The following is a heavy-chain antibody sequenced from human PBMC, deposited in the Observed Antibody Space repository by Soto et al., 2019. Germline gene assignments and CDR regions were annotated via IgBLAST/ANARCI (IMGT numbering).Heavy chain of an antibody. CDR3: ARAAFLGAYSGYDWMYWFDP. J-gene: IGHJ5*02. Sequence: QVQLVQSGAEVKKPGASVKVSCKASGYTFTSYDINWVRQATGQGLEWMGWMNPNSGNTGYAQKFQGRVTMTRNTSISTAYMELSSLRSEDTAVYYCARAAFLGAYSGYDWMYWFDPWGQGTLVTVSS. CDR1: GYTFTSYD. V-gene: IGHV1-8*01. CDR2: MNPNSGNT. D-gene: IGHD5-12*01.